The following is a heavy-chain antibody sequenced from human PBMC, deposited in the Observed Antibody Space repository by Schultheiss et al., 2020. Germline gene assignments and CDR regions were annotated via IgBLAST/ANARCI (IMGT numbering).Heavy chain of an antibody. J-gene: IGHJ4*02. CDR2: INSDGSST. Sequence: GSLRLSCAASGFTFSSYWMHWVRQAPGKGLVWVSRINSDGSSTSYADSVKGRFTISRDNAKNTLYLQMNSLRAEDTAVYYCARVVSSGWYFFDYWGQGTLVTVSS. V-gene: IGHV3-74*01. D-gene: IGHD6-19*01. CDR1: GFTFSSYW. CDR3: ARVVSSGWYFFDY.